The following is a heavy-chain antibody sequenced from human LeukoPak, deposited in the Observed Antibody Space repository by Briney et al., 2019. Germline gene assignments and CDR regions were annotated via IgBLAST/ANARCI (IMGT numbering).Heavy chain of an antibody. D-gene: IGHD4-23*01. CDR1: GFTFSSYA. CDR2: ISGSGGST. J-gene: IGHJ3*01. V-gene: IGHV3-23*01. Sequence: GGSLRLSCAASGFTFSSYAMSWVRQAPGKGLEWVSAISGSGGSTYYADSVKGRFTISGDNSKNMLYLQMNSLRAEDTAVYYCARRGGDNGWGAFDVWGQGSMVTVSS. CDR3: ARRGGDNGWGAFDV.